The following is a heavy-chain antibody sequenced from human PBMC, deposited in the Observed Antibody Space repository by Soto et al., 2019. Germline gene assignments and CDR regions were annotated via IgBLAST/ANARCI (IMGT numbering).Heavy chain of an antibody. CDR2: ISYDGSNK. CDR1: GFTFSSYA. V-gene: IGHV3-30-3*01. D-gene: IGHD3-3*01. Sequence: QVQLVESGGGVVQPGRSLRLSCAASGFTFSSYAMHWVRQAPGKGLEWVAVISYDGSNKYYADSVKGRFTISRDNSKNTRYLQMNSLRAEDTAVYYCARGYDFWSGYHYGMDVWGQGTTVTVSS. CDR3: ARGYDFWSGYHYGMDV. J-gene: IGHJ6*02.